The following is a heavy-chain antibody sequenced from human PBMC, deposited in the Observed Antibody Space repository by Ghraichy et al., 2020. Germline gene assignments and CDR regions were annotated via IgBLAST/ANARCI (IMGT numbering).Heavy chain of an antibody. CDR2: IYYSGST. CDR1: GGSISSYY. J-gene: IGHJ6*02. CDR3: ARVRSSSSNYYGMDV. D-gene: IGHD6-6*01. V-gene: IGHV4-59*01. Sequence: SQTLSLTCTVSGGSISSYYWSWIRQPPGKGLEWIGYIYYSGSTNYNPSLKSRVTISVDTSKNQFSLKLSSVTAADTAVYYCARVRSSSSNYYGMDVWGQGTTVTVSS.